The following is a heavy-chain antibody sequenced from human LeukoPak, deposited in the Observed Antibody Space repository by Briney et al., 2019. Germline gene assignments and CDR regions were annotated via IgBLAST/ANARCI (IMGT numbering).Heavy chain of an antibody. V-gene: IGHV3-21*01. D-gene: IGHD5-24*01. Sequence: GGSLRLSCAASGSTFSSYSMNWVRQAPGKGLEWVSSISSSSNYIYYADSVKGRFTISRDNAKNSLYLQMNSLRAEDTAVYYCARDGYNYFDFWGQGTLVTVSS. CDR3: ARDGYNYFDF. J-gene: IGHJ4*02. CDR2: ISSSSNYI. CDR1: GSTFSSYS.